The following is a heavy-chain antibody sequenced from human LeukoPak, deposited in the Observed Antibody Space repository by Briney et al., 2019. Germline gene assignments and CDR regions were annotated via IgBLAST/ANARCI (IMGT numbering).Heavy chain of an antibody. J-gene: IGHJ6*03. V-gene: IGHV3-73*01. CDR2: IRSKANSYAT. D-gene: IGHD6-13*01. CDR3: PRRRIAAAGMDV. CDR1: GFTFSGSA. Sequence: GGSLKLSCAAAGFTFSGSAMHWVRQASGKGLEWVGRIRSKANSYATAYAASVKGRFTISRDDSKNTAYLQMNSLKTEDTAVYYCPRRRIAAAGMDVWGKGTTVTISS.